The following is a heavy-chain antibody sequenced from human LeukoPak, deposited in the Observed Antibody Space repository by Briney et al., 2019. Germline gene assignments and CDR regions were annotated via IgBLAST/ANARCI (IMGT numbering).Heavy chain of an antibody. D-gene: IGHD5-18*01. V-gene: IGHV3-23*01. CDR2: ISGSHGTT. CDR1: GFTFSSYA. J-gene: IGHJ4*02. Sequence: GGSLRLSCAASGFTFSSYAMSWVRQAPGKGLEGVSSISGSHGTTNYADSVKGRFTISRDNSKNTLYLQMNSLSAEDTAIYYCAKDRPYSYGRGSYYFDYWGQGTLVTVSS. CDR3: AKDRPYSYGRGSYYFDY.